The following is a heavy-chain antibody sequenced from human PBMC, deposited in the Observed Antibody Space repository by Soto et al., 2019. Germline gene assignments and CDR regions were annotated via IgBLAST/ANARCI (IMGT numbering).Heavy chain of an antibody. D-gene: IGHD3-3*01. CDR1: GGSISSSSYY. Sequence: SETLSLTCTVSGGSISSSSYYWGWIRQPPGKGLEWIGSIYYSGSTYYNPSLKSRVTISVDTSKNQFTLKLSSVTAADTAVYYCARQAATIFGVVIIKPPPLEYYYGMDVWGQGTTVTVSS. V-gene: IGHV4-39*01. CDR2: IYYSGST. J-gene: IGHJ6*02. CDR3: ARQAATIFGVVIIKPPPLEYYYGMDV.